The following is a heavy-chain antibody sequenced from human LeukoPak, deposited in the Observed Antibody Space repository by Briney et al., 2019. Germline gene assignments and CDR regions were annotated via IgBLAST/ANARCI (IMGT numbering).Heavy chain of an antibody. CDR3: AREREDGEYCSGGSCYLRDYYYYYMDV. Sequence: SQTLSLTCTVSGGSISSGSYYWSWIRQPAGKGLEWIGRIYTSGSTNYNPSLKSRVTISVDTSKNQFSLRLSSVTAADTAVYYCAREREDGEYCSGGSCYLRDYYYYYMDVWGKGTTVTISS. CDR1: GGSISSGSYY. J-gene: IGHJ6*03. V-gene: IGHV4-61*02. CDR2: IYTSGST. D-gene: IGHD2-15*01.